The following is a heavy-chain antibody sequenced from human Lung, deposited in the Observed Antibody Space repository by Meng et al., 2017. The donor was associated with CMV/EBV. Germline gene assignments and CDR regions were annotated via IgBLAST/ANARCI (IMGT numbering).Heavy chain of an antibody. CDR1: GFGFSGFA. CDR2: IRYDGGNK. V-gene: IGHV3-30*02. CDR3: AKTGSGWFTDY. D-gene: IGHD6-19*01. Sequence: XCVASGFGFSGFAMQWVRQTPGKGLEWVALIRYDGGNKYYADSVKGRFTISRDNSKHTLSLQMNSLRPEDTAVYLCAKTGSGWFTDYWGQGTLVTVSS. J-gene: IGHJ4*02.